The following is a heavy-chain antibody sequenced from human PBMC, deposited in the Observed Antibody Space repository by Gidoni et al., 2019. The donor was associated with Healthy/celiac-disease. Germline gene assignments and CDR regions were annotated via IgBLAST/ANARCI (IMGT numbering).Heavy chain of an antibody. CDR2: INHSGST. CDR3: ARGLGSSGWWNIPDAFDI. CDR1: GGSFSGYH. V-gene: IGHV4-34*01. J-gene: IGHJ3*02. Sequence: QVQLQQWGAGLLKPSETLSLTCAVYGGSFSGYHWSWIRQPPGKGLEWIGEINHSGSTNYNPSLKSRVTISVDTSKNQFSLKLSSVTAADTAVYYCARGLGSSGWWNIPDAFDIWGQGTMVTVSS. D-gene: IGHD6-19*01.